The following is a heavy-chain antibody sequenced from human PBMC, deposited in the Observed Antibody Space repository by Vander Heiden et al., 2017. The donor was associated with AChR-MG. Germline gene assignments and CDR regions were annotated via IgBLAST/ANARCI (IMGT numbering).Heavy chain of an antibody. CDR1: GFSLSTSGVG. D-gene: IGHD2-21*02. J-gene: IGHJ4*02. CDR2: IYWNDDK. V-gene: IGHV2-5*01. CDR3: AHMAARAVVTPMKWYYFDY. Sequence: QITLKESGPTLVKPTQTLTLTCTFSGFSLSTSGVGVGWIRQPPGKALEWLALIYWNDDKRYSPSLKSRLTITKDTSKNQVVLTMTNMDPVDTATYYCAHMAARAVVTPMKWYYFDYWGQGTLVTVSS.